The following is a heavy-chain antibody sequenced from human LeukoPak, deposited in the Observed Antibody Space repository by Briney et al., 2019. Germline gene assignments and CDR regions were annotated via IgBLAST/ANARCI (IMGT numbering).Heavy chain of an antibody. D-gene: IGHD3-22*01. V-gene: IGHV3-30*02. J-gene: IGHJ4*02. CDR3: AKDTLDSSGFFDY. CDR2: IRYDGSNK. Sequence: PGGSLRLSCAASGFTFRSYGMHWVRQAPGKGLEWVAYIRYDGSNKDYADSVKGRFTISRDNSKNTLYLQMNSLRAEDTAVYYCAKDTLDSSGFFDYWGQGTLVTVPS. CDR1: GFTFRSYG.